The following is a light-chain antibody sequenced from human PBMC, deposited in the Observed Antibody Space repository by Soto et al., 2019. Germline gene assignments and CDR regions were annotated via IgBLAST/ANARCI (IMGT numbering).Light chain of an antibody. V-gene: IGKV1-39*01. CDR3: HLRYSTPLFT. J-gene: IGKJ3*01. Sequence: DIQMTQSPSSLSASVGDRVTITCRASQSISSYLNWYQQKPGKAPKLLIYAASSLQSGVPSRFSGSGSGTALTLTISSLQPEDFATYYCHLRYSTPLFTFGPGTKVDIK. CDR2: AAS. CDR1: QSISSY.